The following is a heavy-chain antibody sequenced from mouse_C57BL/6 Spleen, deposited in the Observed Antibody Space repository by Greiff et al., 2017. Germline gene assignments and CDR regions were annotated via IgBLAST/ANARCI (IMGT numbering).Heavy chain of an antibody. D-gene: IGHD4-1*01. J-gene: IGHJ2*01. CDR2: ISNGGGST. CDR3: ARQELGRYYFDY. Sequence: EVKLVESGGGLVQPGGSLKLSCAASGFTFSDYYMYWVRQTPEKRLEWVEYISNGGGSTYYLDTVKGRFTISRDNAKNTLYLQMSRLKSEDTAMYYCARQELGRYYFDYWGQGTTLTVSS. CDR1: GFTFSDYY. V-gene: IGHV5-12*01.